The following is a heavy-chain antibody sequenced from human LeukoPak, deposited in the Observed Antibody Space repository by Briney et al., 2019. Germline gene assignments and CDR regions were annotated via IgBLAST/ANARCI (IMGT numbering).Heavy chain of an antibody. J-gene: IGHJ3*02. CDR3: AKDGSGSYPGAFDI. Sequence: GGSLRLSCAASGFTFSSYWMSWVRQTPGKGLEWVANIKEDGSEKNYVDSVKGRFTISRDNAKNSLYLQMNSLRAEDTAVYYCAKDGSGSYPGAFDIWGQGTMVTVSS. V-gene: IGHV3-7*03. CDR1: GFTFSSYW. D-gene: IGHD1-26*01. CDR2: IKEDGSEK.